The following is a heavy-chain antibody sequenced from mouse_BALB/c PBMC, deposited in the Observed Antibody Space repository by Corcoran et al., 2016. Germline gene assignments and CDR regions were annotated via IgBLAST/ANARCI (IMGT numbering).Heavy chain of an antibody. CDR2: IDPANGNT. V-gene: IGHV14-3*02. Sequence: EVQLQQSGAELVKPGASVKLSCTASGFNIKDTYMHWVKQRPEQGLEWIGRIDPANGNTKYDPKFQGKATITADPSSHTAYLQLSSLTSEDTAVYYCSRWDWYFDVWGAGTTVTVSS. J-gene: IGHJ1*01. CDR1: GFNIKDTY. CDR3: SRWDWYFDV.